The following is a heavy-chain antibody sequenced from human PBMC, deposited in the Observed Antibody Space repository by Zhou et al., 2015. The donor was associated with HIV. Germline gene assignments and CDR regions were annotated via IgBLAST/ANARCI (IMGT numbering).Heavy chain of an antibody. CDR3: ARDVPSYYSDSSGHQIVGVH. Sequence: QVRLLQSGAEVKKPDSSVRVSCKGSGGPFSSYSISWVRQAPGQGFEWMGGIIPLFGTPNYAPKFRGRVTITADKSTRTAYMELSGLKSDDTAVYFCARDVPSYYSDSSGHQIVGVHWGQGTLVTVSS. V-gene: IGHV1-69*06. CDR2: IIPLFGTP. D-gene: IGHD3-22*01. J-gene: IGHJ4*02. CDR1: GGPFSSYS.